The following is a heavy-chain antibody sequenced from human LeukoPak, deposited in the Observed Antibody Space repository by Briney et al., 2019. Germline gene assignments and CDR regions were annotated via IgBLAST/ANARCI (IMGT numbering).Heavy chain of an antibody. CDR2: INHSGSP. CDR3: ARQNFYRYCRSTSCYRPYYYYYMDV. J-gene: IGHJ6*03. CDR1: GGSFSGYY. V-gene: IGHV4-34*01. Sequence: SETLSLTCAVYGGSFSGYYWSWIRQPPGKGLEWIGEINHSGSPNYNPSLKSRATISVDTSKNQFSLKLSSVTAADTTVYYCARQNFYRYCRSTSCYRPYYYYYMDVWGKGTTVTISS. D-gene: IGHD2-2*01.